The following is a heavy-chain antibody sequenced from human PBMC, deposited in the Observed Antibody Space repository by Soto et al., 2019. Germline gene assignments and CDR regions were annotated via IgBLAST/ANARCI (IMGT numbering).Heavy chain of an antibody. CDR1: GFTFSSYA. CDR3: ARNCGGDCYTNFDY. J-gene: IGHJ4*02. Sequence: EVQLLESGGGLVQPGGSLRLSCAASGFTFSSYAMSWVRQAPGRGLEWVSAISGSGATTYYGDSVRGRFTVSRDNSRDTLYLQMTSLRADDTGLYYFARNCGGDCYTNFDYWGQGTLVTVSS. CDR2: ISGSGATT. V-gene: IGHV3-23*01. D-gene: IGHD2-21*02.